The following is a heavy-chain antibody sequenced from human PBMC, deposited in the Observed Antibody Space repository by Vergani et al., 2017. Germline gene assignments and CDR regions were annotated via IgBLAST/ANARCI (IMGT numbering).Heavy chain of an antibody. Sequence: QVQLVQSGAEVKKPGASVKVSCKASGYTFTSYYMHWVRQAPGKGLEWVAVISYDGSNKYYADSVKGRFTISRDNSKNTLYLQMNSLRAEDTAVYYCAKDRGKEAGPISYYFDYWGQGTLVTVSS. J-gene: IGHJ4*02. V-gene: IGHV3-30*18. CDR1: GYTFTSYY. CDR3: AKDRGKEAGPISYYFDY. D-gene: IGHD3-10*01. CDR2: ISYDGSNK.